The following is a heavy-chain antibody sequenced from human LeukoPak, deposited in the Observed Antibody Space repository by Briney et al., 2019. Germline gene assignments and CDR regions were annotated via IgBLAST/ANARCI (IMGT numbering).Heavy chain of an antibody. CDR2: IIPIFGTA. CDR3: ATVIITGTRVHTVFDY. CDR1: GGTFSSYA. D-gene: IGHD1-7*01. V-gene: IGHV1-69*01. Sequence: GSSVKVSCKASGGTFSSYAISWVRQAPGQGLEWMGGIIPIFGTANYAQKFQGRVTITADESTSTAYMELSSLRSEDTAVYYCATVIITGTRVHTVFDYWGQGTLVTVSS. J-gene: IGHJ4*02.